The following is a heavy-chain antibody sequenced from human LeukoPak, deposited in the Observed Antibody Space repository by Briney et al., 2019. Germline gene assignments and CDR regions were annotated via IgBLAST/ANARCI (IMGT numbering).Heavy chain of an antibody. CDR2: ISSSSSYI. CDR1: GFTFSSYS. V-gene: IGHV3-21*01. Sequence: GGSLRLSCAASGFTFSSYSINWVRQAPGKGLEWVSSISSSSSYIYYADSVKGRFTISRDNAKNSLYLQMNSLRAEDTAVYYCARDGGIAVAAPYYFDYWGQGTLVTVSS. D-gene: IGHD6-19*01. J-gene: IGHJ4*02. CDR3: ARDGGIAVAAPYYFDY.